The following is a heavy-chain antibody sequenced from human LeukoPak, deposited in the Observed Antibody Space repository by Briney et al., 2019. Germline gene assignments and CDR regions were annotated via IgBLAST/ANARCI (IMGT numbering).Heavy chain of an antibody. J-gene: IGHJ3*02. CDR1: GITISSYW. D-gene: IGHD3-16*01. CDR2: IKEDGSEK. Sequence: GGSLRLSCAAPGITISSYWMSWVRQAPGKGLEWVANIKEDGSEKYYVDSVKGRFAISRDNAKKSLYLQMNRLRAEDTAVYYCEAFYYDESGWGDASDMWGQGTMVTVSS. CDR3: EAFYYDESGWGDASDM. V-gene: IGHV3-7*01.